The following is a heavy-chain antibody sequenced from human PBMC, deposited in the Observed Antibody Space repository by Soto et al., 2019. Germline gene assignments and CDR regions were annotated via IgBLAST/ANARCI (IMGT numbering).Heavy chain of an antibody. CDR1: GYNFTSYW. J-gene: IGHJ6*02. CDR2: IDPSDSYT. V-gene: IGHV5-10-1*01. Sequence: GESLKISCKGSGYNFTSYWISWVRQMPGKGLEWMGRIDPSDSYTNYSPSFQGHVTISADKSISTAYLQWSSLKASDTAMYYCARHCSSTSCYTHYYYGMDVWGQGTTVTVSS. D-gene: IGHD2-2*02. CDR3: ARHCSSTSCYTHYYYGMDV.